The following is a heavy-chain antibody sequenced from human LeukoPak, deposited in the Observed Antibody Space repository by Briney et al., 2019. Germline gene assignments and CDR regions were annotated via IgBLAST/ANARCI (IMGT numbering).Heavy chain of an antibody. Sequence: ASVKVSCKASGYTFTSYDINWVRQATGQGLEWMGWMNPNSGNTGYAQKFQGRVTMTRNTSISTAYMELSSLRSEDTAVYYCARVVAVWGSYRFDDAFDIWDQGTMVTVSS. J-gene: IGHJ3*02. CDR3: ARVVAVWGSYRFDDAFDI. D-gene: IGHD3-16*02. V-gene: IGHV1-8*01. CDR1: GYTFTSYD. CDR2: MNPNSGNT.